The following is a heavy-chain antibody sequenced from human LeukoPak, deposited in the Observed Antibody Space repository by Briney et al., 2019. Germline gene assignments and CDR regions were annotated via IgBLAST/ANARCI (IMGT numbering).Heavy chain of an antibody. CDR3: ARVGPSYCGGDCYSFDY. D-gene: IGHD2-21*02. V-gene: IGHV4-59*01. CDR2: IYYSGST. J-gene: IGHJ4*02. CDR1: GGSISSYY. Sequence: SETLSLTCTVSGGSISSYYWSWIRQPPGKGLEWIGYIYYSGSTNYNPSLKSRVTISVDTFKNQFSLKLSSVTAADTAVYYCARVGPSYCGGDCYSFDYWGQGTLVTVSS.